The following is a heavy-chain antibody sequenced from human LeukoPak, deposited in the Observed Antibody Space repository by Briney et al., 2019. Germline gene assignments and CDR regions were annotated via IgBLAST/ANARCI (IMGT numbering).Heavy chain of an antibody. CDR3: ARDRPHLFDY. Sequence: SETLSLTCTVSGGSISSGGYYWSWIRQHPWKGLEWIGYIYYSGSTYYNPSLKSRVTISVDTSKNQFSLKLSSATAADTAVYYCARDRPHLFDYWGQGTLVTVSS. J-gene: IGHJ4*02. CDR2: IYYSGST. CDR1: GGSISSGGYY. V-gene: IGHV4-31*03.